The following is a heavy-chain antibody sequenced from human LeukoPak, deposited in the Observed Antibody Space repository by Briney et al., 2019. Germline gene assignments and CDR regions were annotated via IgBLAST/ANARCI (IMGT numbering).Heavy chain of an antibody. CDR3: AREVDDYGGNSFDY. J-gene: IGHJ4*02. CDR1: GGTFSSYA. V-gene: IGHV1-69*01. D-gene: IGHD4-23*01. Sequence: ASVKVSCKASGGTFSSYAISWVRQAPGQGLEWMGGIIPIFGTANYAQKFQGRVTITADESTSTAYMELSSLRSEDTAVYYCAREVDDYGGNSFDYWGQGTLVTVSS. CDR2: IIPIFGTA.